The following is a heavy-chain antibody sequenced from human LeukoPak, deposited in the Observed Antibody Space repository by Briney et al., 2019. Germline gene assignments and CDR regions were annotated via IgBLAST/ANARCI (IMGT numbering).Heavy chain of an antibody. Sequence: ASVKVSCKASGGSLSNYGFTWVRQAPGQGLEWMGWISADSGNRYYEQNFQHRVTMTTDTSTSTGYMELRRLRSEDTAVYYCASPLESPDVFDIWGQGTMVTVSS. V-gene: IGHV1-18*01. CDR2: ISADSGNR. D-gene: IGHD1-1*01. CDR1: GGSLSNYG. J-gene: IGHJ3*02. CDR3: ASPLESPDVFDI.